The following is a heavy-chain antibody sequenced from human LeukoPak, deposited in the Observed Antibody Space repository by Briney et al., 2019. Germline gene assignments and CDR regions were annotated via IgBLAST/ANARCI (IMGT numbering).Heavy chain of an antibody. CDR2: ISGSGGGIST. Sequence: GGSLRLSCAASGFTFSSYWMHWVRQAPGKGLEWVSAISGSGGGISTYYADFVKGRFTISRDNSKNTLFLQMNSLTAEDTAVYYCAKGAGIAVASPFDYWGQGTLVTVSS. D-gene: IGHD6-19*01. CDR1: GFTFSSYW. J-gene: IGHJ4*02. V-gene: IGHV3-23*01. CDR3: AKGAGIAVASPFDY.